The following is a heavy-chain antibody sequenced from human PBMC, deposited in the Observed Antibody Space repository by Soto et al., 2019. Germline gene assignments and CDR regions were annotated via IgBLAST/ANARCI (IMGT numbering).Heavy chain of an antibody. CDR2: IIPMFGTP. CDR1: GGTFSNYA. J-gene: IGHJ4*02. V-gene: IGHV1-69*06. Sequence: QVQLVQSGAEVKKPGSSVKVSCKASGGTFSNYAISWVRQAPGQGLEWMGGIIPMFGTPNYAQRFQGRVTITADKSTSTASMEVRNLKSDDTAVYYCARGWETVGDTTPFAYWGQGTLVTVSS. CDR3: ARGWETVGDTTPFAY. D-gene: IGHD1-26*01.